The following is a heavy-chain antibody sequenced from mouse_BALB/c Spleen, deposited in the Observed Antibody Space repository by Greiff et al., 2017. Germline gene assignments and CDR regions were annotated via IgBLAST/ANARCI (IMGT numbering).Heavy chain of an antibody. CDR1: GFTFSSFG. V-gene: IGHV5-17*02. CDR3: ARGGGLFAWFAY. D-gene: IGHD1-1*02. J-gene: IGHJ3*01. CDR2: ISSGSSTI. Sequence: EVKVEESGGGLVQPGGSRKLSCAASGFTFSSFGMHWVRQAPEKGLEWVAYISSGSSTIYYADTVKGRFTISRDNPKNTLFLQMTSLRSEDTAMYYCARGGGLFAWFAYWGQGTLVTVSA.